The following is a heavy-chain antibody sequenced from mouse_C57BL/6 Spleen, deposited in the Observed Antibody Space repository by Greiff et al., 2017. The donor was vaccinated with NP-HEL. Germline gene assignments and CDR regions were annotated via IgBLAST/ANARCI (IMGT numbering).Heavy chain of an antibody. CDR2: ISSGSSTI. V-gene: IGHV5-17*01. D-gene: IGHD4-1*01. Sequence: EVHLVESGGGLVKPGGSLKLSCAASGFTFSDYGMHWVRQAPEKGLEWVAYISSGSSTIYYADTVKGRFTISRDNAKNTLFLQMTSLRSEDTAMYYCARIANFYFDYWGQGTTLTVSS. CDR3: ARIANFYFDY. J-gene: IGHJ2*01. CDR1: GFTFSDYG.